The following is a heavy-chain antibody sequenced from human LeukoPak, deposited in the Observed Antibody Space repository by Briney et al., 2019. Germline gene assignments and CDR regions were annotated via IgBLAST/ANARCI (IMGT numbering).Heavy chain of an antibody. CDR1: GGSISSDY. J-gene: IGHJ5*02. Sequence: PSETLSLTCTVSGGSISSDYWRWIRQPPGQGLEYMGFMFSDGTSNYNPSLKSRVTMSVDTSKNQFSLEVRSVTAADTAVYYCARGLYDLHLGAGFDPWGQGTRVTVSS. V-gene: IGHV4-59*01. CDR2: MFSDGTS. D-gene: IGHD3-3*01. CDR3: ARGLYDLHLGAGFDP.